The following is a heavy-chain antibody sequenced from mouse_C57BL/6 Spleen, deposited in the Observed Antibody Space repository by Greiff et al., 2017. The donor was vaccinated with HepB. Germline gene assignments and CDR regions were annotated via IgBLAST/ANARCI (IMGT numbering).Heavy chain of an antibody. CDR1: GFTFSSYG. Sequence: DVMLVESGGDLVKPGGSLKLSCAASGFTFSSYGMSWVRQTPDKRLEWVATISSGGSYTYYPDSVKGRFTISRDNAKNTLYLQMSSLKSEDTAMYYCARHYSNYGDCYFDYWGQGTTLTVSS. CDR3: ARHYSNYGDCYFDY. V-gene: IGHV5-6*02. J-gene: IGHJ2*01. D-gene: IGHD2-5*01. CDR2: ISSGGSYT.